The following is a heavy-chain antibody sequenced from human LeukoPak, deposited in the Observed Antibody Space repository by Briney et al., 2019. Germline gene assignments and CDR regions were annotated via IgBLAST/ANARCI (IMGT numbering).Heavy chain of an antibody. Sequence: GGSLRLSCEASGFTFSSYSMNWVRQAPGKGLEWVSCISSSSSYIYNADSVKGRFTISRDNAKNSLFLQMNSLRAEDTAVYFCAKRGVVIRVILVGFHKEAYYFDSWGQGALVTVSS. J-gene: IGHJ4*02. V-gene: IGHV3-21*04. D-gene: IGHD3-22*01. CDR3: AKRGVVIRVILVGFHKEAYYFDS. CDR1: GFTFSSYS. CDR2: ISSSSSYI.